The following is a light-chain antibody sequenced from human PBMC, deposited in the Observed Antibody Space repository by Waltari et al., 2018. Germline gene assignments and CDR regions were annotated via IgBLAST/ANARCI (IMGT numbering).Light chain of an antibody. CDR2: RKN. CDR1: SSNIGSNY. V-gene: IGLV1-47*01. J-gene: IGLJ2*01. Sequence: QSVLTQPPSASVTPGQRVTISCSGSSSNIGSNYVYWYQQLPGTAPKLLIYRKNHRPSGVPARFSGSKSGTSASLAISGLRSEDEADYYCAAWDYSLSGVVFGGGTKLTVL. CDR3: AAWDYSLSGVV.